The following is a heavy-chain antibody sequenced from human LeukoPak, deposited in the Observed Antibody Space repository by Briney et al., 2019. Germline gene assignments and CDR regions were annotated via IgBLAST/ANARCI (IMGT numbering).Heavy chain of an antibody. J-gene: IGHJ6*03. CDR1: GGSISNYY. D-gene: IGHD6-19*01. CDR2: IYSSGTT. V-gene: IGHV4-59*12. CDR3: ARTAKYSSGWHAYYYYMDV. Sequence: SETLSLTCTVSGGSISNYYWNWIRQPPGKGLEWIGFIYSSGTTNYNPSLKSRLSFSIDTSKNQFSLKLSSVTAADTAVYYCARTAKYSSGWHAYYYYMDVWGKGTTVTVSS.